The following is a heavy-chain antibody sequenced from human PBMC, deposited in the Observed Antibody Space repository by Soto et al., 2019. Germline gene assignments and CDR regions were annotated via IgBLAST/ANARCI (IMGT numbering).Heavy chain of an antibody. CDR3: ARGDVFDL. CDR2: SYSSGNA. J-gene: IGHJ3*01. Sequence: QVQLQESGPGLVKPSETVSLICTVSGDSISGYYWSWIRQPAGKGLEWIGRSYSSGNANYNPSLKSRVSMSVVMSKNQFSLKVTSVTAADTAMYYCARGDVFDLWGQGTKVTVSS. V-gene: IGHV4-4*07. CDR1: GDSISGYY.